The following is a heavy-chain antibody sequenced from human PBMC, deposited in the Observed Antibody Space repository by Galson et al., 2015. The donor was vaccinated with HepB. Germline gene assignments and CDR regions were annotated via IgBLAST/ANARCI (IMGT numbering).Heavy chain of an antibody. D-gene: IGHD2-2*01. V-gene: IGHV3-23*01. Sequence: SLRLSCAASGFTFSSYAMSWVRQAPGKGLEWVSAISGSGGSTYYADSVKGRFTISRDNSKNTLYLQMNSLRAEDTAVYYCAKVRGYCSSTSCPKGWYFDLWGRGTLVTVSS. CDR2: ISGSGGST. CDR1: GFTFSSYA. CDR3: AKVRGYCSSTSCPKGWYFDL. J-gene: IGHJ2*01.